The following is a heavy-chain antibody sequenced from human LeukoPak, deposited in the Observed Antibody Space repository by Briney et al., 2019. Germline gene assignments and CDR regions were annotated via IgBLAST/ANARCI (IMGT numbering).Heavy chain of an antibody. CDR3: ARHGGGFSRYYYMDV. CDR2: IYPGDSDT. V-gene: IGHV5-51*01. J-gene: IGHJ6*03. CDR1: GSSFTSYW. Sequence: GASLKISCKGSGSSFTSYWIGWVRPLPGKGLEWMGIIYPGDSDTRYSPSFQGQVTISADESISTAYLQWSSLQASDTAMYYCARHGGGFSRYYYMDVWGKGTTVTVSS. D-gene: IGHD3-16*01.